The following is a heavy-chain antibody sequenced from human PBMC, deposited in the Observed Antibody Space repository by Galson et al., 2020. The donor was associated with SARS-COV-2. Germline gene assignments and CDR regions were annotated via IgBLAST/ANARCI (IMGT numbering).Heavy chain of an antibody. V-gene: IGHV3-66*01. J-gene: IGHJ6*02. CDR2: IYSGGST. Sequence: GESLKISCAASGFTVSSNYMSWVRQAPGKGLEWVSVIYSGGSTYYADSVKGRFTISRDNSKNTLYLQMNSLRAEDTAVYYCARDLFVEWDYYYYGMDVWGQGTTVTVSS. D-gene: IGHD1-26*01. CDR1: GFTVSSNY. CDR3: ARDLFVEWDYYYYGMDV.